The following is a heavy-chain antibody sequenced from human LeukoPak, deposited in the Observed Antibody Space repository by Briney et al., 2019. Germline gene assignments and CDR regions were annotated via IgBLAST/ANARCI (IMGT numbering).Heavy chain of an antibody. CDR2: INSDGSST. Sequence: PGGSLRLSCAASGFTFNTYWMHGVRQAPGKGLVWVSRINSDGSSTIYADSVKGRFTISRDTAKNTLYLQMNSLRAEDTAVYYCARGSSTYPDYWGQGTLVTVSP. V-gene: IGHV3-74*01. CDR3: ARGSSTYPDY. D-gene: IGHD3-3*02. J-gene: IGHJ4*02. CDR1: GFTFNTYW.